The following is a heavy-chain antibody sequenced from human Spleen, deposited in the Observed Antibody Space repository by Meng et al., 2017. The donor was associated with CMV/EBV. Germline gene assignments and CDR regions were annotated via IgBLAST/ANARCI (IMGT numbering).Heavy chain of an antibody. CDR2: ISADNQNT. D-gene: IGHD4-11*01. J-gene: IGHJ4*02. CDR3: ARGGGYGNFHDPFDY. CDR1: RNFFTRHA. V-gene: IGHV1-18*01. Sequence: ASVKVSCKAPRNFFTRHAITWVRQAPGQGLEWMGWISADNQNTNLIQKFQGRVTLTTDTSTSTAYMELRGLRSDDTAVYYCARGGGYGNFHDPFDYWGQGTLVTVSS.